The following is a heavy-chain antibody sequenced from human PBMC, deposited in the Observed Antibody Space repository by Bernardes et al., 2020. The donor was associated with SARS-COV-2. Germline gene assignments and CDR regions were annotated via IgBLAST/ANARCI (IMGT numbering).Heavy chain of an antibody. D-gene: IGHD3-3*02. J-gene: IGHJ4*02. CDR1: NGSVSSYY. CDR2: IYSSGSP. V-gene: IGHV4-4*07. CDR3: ARHFWSEYNYFDY. Sequence: SETLSLTCTVSNGSVSSYYWSWIRQPAGKGLEWIGRIYSSGSPYYNPSLRSRVTMSIDSSKNQFSLRLNSMTAADTAVYYCARHFWSEYNYFDYWGQETLVTVSS.